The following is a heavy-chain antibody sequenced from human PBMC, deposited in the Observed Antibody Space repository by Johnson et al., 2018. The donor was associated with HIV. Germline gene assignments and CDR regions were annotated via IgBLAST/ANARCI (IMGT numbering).Heavy chain of an antibody. CDR3: ARDGRGLDAFDI. Sequence: QVQLVESGGSLVKPGGSMRLSCAASGFTFTDYYMTWIRQAPGKGLEWVSHISTSGGGIYYADSVKGRFTIYRDTAKNSLYLQMNSLRDVDTAVYYCARDGRGLDAFDIWGQGTMVTVSS. D-gene: IGHD3/OR15-3a*01. CDR1: GFTFTDYY. V-gene: IGHV3-11*04. J-gene: IGHJ3*02. CDR2: ISTSGGGI.